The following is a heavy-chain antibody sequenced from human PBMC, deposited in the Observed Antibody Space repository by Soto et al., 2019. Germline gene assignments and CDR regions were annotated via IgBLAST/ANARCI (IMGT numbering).Heavy chain of an antibody. V-gene: IGHV3-74*01. CDR1: GFTFSSYW. J-gene: IGHJ6*02. D-gene: IGHD2-8*01. Sequence: SGGSLRLSCAASGFTFSSYWMHWVRQAPGKGLVWVSRINSDGSSTSYADPVKGRFTISRDNAKNTLYLQMNSLRAEDTAVYYCAREDLMGITTYYYGMDVWGQGTTVTVSS. CDR3: AREDLMGITTYYYGMDV. CDR2: INSDGSST.